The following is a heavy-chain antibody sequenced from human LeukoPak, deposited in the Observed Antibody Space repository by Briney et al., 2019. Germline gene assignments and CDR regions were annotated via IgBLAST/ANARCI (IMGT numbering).Heavy chain of an antibody. J-gene: IGHJ4*02. Sequence: GGSLRLSCAASGFTFSNYAMSWLRQAPGKGLESVSSISDSGDTTYYADSVKGRFTISRDNSKNTLYLQMNSLRAEDTAVYYCAKPRNTVPYCSGGSCYIDYWGQGTLVTVSS. CDR2: ISDSGDTT. V-gene: IGHV3-23*01. CDR1: GFTFSNYA. D-gene: IGHD2-15*01. CDR3: AKPRNTVPYCSGGSCYIDY.